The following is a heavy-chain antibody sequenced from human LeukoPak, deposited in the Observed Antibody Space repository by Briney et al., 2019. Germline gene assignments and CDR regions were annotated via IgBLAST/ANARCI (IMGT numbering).Heavy chain of an antibody. J-gene: IGHJ6*02. CDR1: GGSISSYY. V-gene: IGHV4-59*01. D-gene: IGHD3-10*01. CDR2: IYYSGGT. CDR3: ARDAGFGDPDSQYYYYYGMDV. Sequence: SETLSLTCTVSGGSISSYYWSWIRQPPGKGLEWIGYIYYSGGTNYNPSLKSRVTISVDTSKNQFSLKLSSVTAADTAVYYCARDAGFGDPDSQYYYYYGMDVWGQGTTVTVSS.